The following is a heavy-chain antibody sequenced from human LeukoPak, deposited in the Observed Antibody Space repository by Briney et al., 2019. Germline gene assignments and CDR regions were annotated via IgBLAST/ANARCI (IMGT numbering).Heavy chain of an antibody. D-gene: IGHD3-3*01. J-gene: IGHJ5*02. CDR1: GGSISSSNW. V-gene: IGHV4-4*02. CDR3: ARHAPVENFGVVPRENWFDP. CDR2: IYHSGST. Sequence: SETLSLTCAVSGGSISSSNWWSWVRQPPGKGLEWIGEIYHSGSTNYNPSLKSRVTISVDTSKNQFSLKLSSVTAADTAVYYCARHAPVENFGVVPRENWFDPWGQGTLVTVSS.